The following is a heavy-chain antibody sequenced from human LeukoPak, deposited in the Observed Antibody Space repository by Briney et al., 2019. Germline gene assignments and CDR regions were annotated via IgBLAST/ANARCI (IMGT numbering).Heavy chain of an antibody. D-gene: IGHD5/OR15-5a*01. Sequence: SETLSLTCTVSGGSISSYYWSWIRQPPGKGLEWIGYIYYSGSTNYNPSLKSRVTISVDTSKNQFSLKLSSVTAADTAVYYCARARGPSVYDAFDIWGQGTMVTVSS. V-gene: IGHV4-59*12. CDR1: GGSISSYY. CDR3: ARARGPSVYDAFDI. CDR2: IYYSGST. J-gene: IGHJ3*02.